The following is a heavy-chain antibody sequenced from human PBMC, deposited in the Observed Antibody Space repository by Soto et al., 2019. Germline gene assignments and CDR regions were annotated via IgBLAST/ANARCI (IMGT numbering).Heavy chain of an antibody. CDR2: IKSKTDGGTT. Sequence: GGSLRLSCAASGFTFSNSWMSWVRRAPGKGLEWVGRIKSKTDGGTTDYAAPVKGRFTISRDDSKNTLYLQMNSLKTEDTAVYYCSTGIVGATNFDYWGQGTLVTVSS. V-gene: IGHV3-15*01. D-gene: IGHD1-26*01. CDR1: GFTFSNSW. CDR3: STGIVGATNFDY. J-gene: IGHJ4*02.